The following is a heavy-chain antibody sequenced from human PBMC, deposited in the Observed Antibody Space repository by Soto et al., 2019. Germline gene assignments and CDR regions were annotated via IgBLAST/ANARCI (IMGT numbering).Heavy chain of an antibody. CDR3: TTDPDYYYGSGSYYSEAY. CDR1: GSSISNAW. D-gene: IGHD3-10*01. CDR2: IKSKTDGGTA. Sequence: PGGSRSLCCAAAGSSISNAWMSWGRQAPGKGLEWVGRIKSKTDGGTADYAAPEKDRFTTSRDDSKNTLYLQMNSLKTEDTAVYYCTTDPDYYYGSGSYYSEAYWGQGTLVTVSS. J-gene: IGHJ4*02. V-gene: IGHV3-15*01.